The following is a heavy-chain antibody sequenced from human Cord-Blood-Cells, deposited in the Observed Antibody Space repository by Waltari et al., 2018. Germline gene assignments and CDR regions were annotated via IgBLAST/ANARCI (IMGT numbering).Heavy chain of an antibody. CDR1: GGSVSSGSYY. Sequence: QVQLQESGPGLVKPSETLSLTCTVSGGSVSSGSYYWSWIRQPPGKGLEWIGYIYYSGSTNYNPSLKSRVTISVDTSKNQFSLKLSSVTAADTAVYYCARDRSPDPDYYYYYGMDVWG. J-gene: IGHJ6*02. D-gene: IGHD1-26*01. CDR3: ARDRSPDPDYYYYYGMDV. CDR2: IYYSGST. V-gene: IGHV4-61*01.